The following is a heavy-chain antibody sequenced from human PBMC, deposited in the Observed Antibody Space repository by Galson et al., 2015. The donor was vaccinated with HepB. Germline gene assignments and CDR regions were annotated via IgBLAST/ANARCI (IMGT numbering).Heavy chain of an antibody. CDR1: GFTFSGYD. V-gene: IGHV3-73*01. D-gene: IGHD5-12*01. CDR2: IRSKANSYAT. J-gene: IGHJ4*02. Sequence: SLRLSCAASGFTFSGYDMHWVRQAPGKGLEWVGRIRSKANSYATAYAASVKGRYTIASYDSRNTAYLKMNSLKTGEGAVDYCTRLSGYDYFWGQVTLVTVSS. CDR3: TRLSGYDYF.